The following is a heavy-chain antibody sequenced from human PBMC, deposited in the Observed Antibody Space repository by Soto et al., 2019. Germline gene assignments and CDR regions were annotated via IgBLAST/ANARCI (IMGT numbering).Heavy chain of an antibody. D-gene: IGHD6-19*01. CDR2: ISSSGSTI. V-gene: IGHV3-48*03. CDR1: GFTFSSYE. CDR3: ARKVIAVAGIAFDI. Sequence: EVQLVESGGGLVQPGGSLRLSCAASGFTFSSYEMNWVRQAPGKGLEWVSYISSSGSTIYYADSVKGRFTISRDNAKNSLYLQRNSLRDEDTAVYYCARKVIAVAGIAFDIWGQGTTVTVSS. J-gene: IGHJ3*02.